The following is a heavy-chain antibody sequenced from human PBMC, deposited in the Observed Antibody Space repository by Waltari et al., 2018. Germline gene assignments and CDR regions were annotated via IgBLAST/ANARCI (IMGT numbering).Heavy chain of an antibody. Sequence: QVQLQESGPGLVKPSETLSLTCTVSGGSISSYYWSWIRQPPGKGLEWIGYIYYSGSTNYNPSLKSRVTISVDTSKNQFSRKLSSVTAADTAVYYCAGTQSSGWYGYWGQGTLVTVSS. J-gene: IGHJ4*02. V-gene: IGHV4-59*01. CDR3: AGTQSSGWYGY. CDR2: IYYSGST. CDR1: GGSISSYY. D-gene: IGHD6-19*01.